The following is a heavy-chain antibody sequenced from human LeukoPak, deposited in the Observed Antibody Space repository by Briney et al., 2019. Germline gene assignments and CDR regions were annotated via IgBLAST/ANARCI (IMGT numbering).Heavy chain of an antibody. CDR3: ARDERDSYGYLY. CDR1: GFTFSSYS. D-gene: IGHD5-18*01. J-gene: IGHJ4*02. Sequence: PGGSLRLSCAASGFTFSSYSMNWVRQAPGKGPEWVSSISSSSSYIYYADSVKGRFTISRDNAKNSLYLQMNSLRAEDTAVYYCARDERDSYGYLYWGQGTLVTVSS. V-gene: IGHV3-21*01. CDR2: ISSSSSYI.